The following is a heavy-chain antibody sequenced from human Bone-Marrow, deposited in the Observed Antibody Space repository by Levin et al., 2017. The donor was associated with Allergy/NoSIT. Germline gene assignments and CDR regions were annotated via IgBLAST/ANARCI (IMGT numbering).Heavy chain of an antibody. J-gene: IGHJ3*02. CDR2: IAPSGVNT. CDR3: AREMGIITPAHHNAFAI. V-gene: IGHV1-46*01. D-gene: IGHD1-14*01. Sequence: GGSLRLSCKASGFTFTNYYMHWVRQAPGQGPEWMTVIAPSGVNTVRAPNFQGRVTVTRDTSTSTGYMELSALTSDDTAIYYCAREMGIITPAHHNAFAIWGQGTVVTVSS. CDR1: GFTFTNYY.